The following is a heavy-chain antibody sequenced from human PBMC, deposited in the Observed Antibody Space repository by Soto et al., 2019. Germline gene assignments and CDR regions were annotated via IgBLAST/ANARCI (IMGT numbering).Heavy chain of an antibody. D-gene: IGHD5-18*01. V-gene: IGHV1-18*01. CDR2: IGAYNGDT. CDR3: ARDRGYSPDSFDI. J-gene: IGHJ3*02. CDR1: GYTFSTYG. Sequence: SVKVSFKASGYTFSTYGISWVRQAPGQGLKWMGWIGAYNGDTNYAQKLQGRVTMTTDTSTSTAYMELTSLRSDDTAIYYCARDRGYSPDSFDIWGQGTMVTVSS.